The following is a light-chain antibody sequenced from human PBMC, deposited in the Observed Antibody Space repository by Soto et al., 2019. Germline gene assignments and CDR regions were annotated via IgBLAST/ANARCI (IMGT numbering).Light chain of an antibody. Sequence: EMVMTQSPATLSVSPGERATLSCRASQSISSDVAWYQQKPGQAPRLLIYGASTTATGIPARFSGSVSGTDFTLSISSLQPEDVAAYYCQKYNSAPLTFGGGTKVDIK. CDR3: QKYNSAPLT. V-gene: IGKV3-15*01. CDR2: GAS. CDR1: QSISSD. J-gene: IGKJ4*01.